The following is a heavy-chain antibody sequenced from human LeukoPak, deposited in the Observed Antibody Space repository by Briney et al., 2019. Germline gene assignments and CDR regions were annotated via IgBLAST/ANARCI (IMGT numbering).Heavy chain of an antibody. V-gene: IGHV4-59*01. Sequence: SETRSLTCTVSGGSISSYYWSWIRQPPGKGLEWIGYIYYSGSTNYNPSLKSRVTISVDTSKNQFSLKLSSVTAADTAVYYCARGSGYYRGYFDYWGQGTLVTVSS. CDR1: GGSISSYY. CDR2: IYYSGST. J-gene: IGHJ4*02. CDR3: ARGSGYYRGYFDY. D-gene: IGHD3-3*01.